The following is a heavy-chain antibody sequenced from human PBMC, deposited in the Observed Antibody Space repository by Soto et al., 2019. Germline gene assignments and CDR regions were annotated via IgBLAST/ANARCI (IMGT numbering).Heavy chain of an antibody. D-gene: IGHD2-15*01. J-gene: IGHJ4*02. Sequence: GGSLRLSCAASGFTFSSYSMNWVRQAPGKGLEWVSSISSSSSYIYYADSVKGRFTISRDNAKNSLYLQMNSLRAEDTAVYYCARRYCSGGSCYLRGNYFDYWGQGTLVTVSS. CDR2: ISSSSSYI. CDR1: GFTFSSYS. V-gene: IGHV3-21*01. CDR3: ARRYCSGGSCYLRGNYFDY.